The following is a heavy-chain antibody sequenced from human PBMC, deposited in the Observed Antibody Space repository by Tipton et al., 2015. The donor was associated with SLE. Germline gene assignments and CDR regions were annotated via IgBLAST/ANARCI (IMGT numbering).Heavy chain of an antibody. CDR1: GDSVTEGSYY. CDR3: ARRHNSFDY. Sequence: GLVKPSETLSLTCAVSGDSVTEGSYYWAWIRQPPGRGLEWVATVFSRGNTYYNPSLQNRASISIDTSNSQFSLRLNSVTAADTAVYYCARRHNSFDYWGQGALVTVS. V-gene: IGHV4-39*01. J-gene: IGHJ4*02. CDR2: VFSRGNT.